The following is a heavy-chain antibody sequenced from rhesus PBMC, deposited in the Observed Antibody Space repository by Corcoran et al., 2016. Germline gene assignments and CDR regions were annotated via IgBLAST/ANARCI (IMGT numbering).Heavy chain of an antibody. CDR2: ICGKSAST. CDR3: ASSRRWLTFDY. Sequence: QVQLQESGPGLVKPSETLSLTCAVSGGSISDSYYWNWIRQPPGKGLEGIGNICGKSASTYYNPSLKSRVTISKDTSKNQFFLKLSSVTAADTAVYYCASSRRWLTFDYWGQGVLVTVSS. CDR1: GGSISDSYY. V-gene: IGHV4S9*01. J-gene: IGHJ4*01. D-gene: IGHD6-37*01.